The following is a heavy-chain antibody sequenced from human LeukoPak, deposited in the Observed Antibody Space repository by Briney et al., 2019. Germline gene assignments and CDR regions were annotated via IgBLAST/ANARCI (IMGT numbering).Heavy chain of an antibody. V-gene: IGHV4-39*01. D-gene: IGHD2-2*02. Sequence: SETLSLTCTVSGGSISTSDYYWGWIRQPPGKGLEWIGSIYYSGISYYNPTLKSRVTILVDTSNNEFSLKLSSVTAADTAVYYCARRGFLVPAAIPHFDYWGQGTLVTVSS. J-gene: IGHJ4*02. CDR1: GGSISTSDYY. CDR3: ARRGFLVPAAIPHFDY. CDR2: IYYSGIS.